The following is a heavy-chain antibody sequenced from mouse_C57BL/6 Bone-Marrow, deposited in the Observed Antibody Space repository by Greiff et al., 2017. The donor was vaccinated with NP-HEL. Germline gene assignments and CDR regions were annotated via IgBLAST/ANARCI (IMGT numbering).Heavy chain of an antibody. J-gene: IGHJ2*01. V-gene: IGHV1-81*01. Sequence: LQESGAELARPGASVKLSCKASGYTFTSYGISWVKQRTGQGLEWIGEIYPRSGNTYYNEKFKGKATLTADKSSSTAYMELRSLTSEDSAVYFCARMGSSGYGYWGQGTTLTVSS. D-gene: IGHD3-2*02. CDR1: GYTFTSYG. CDR2: IYPRSGNT. CDR3: ARMGSSGYGY.